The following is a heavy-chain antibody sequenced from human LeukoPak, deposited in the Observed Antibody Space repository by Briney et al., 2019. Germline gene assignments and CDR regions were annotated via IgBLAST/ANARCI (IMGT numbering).Heavy chain of an antibody. CDR1: GFTFSSYG. J-gene: IGHJ5*02. Sequence: GGSLRLSCAASGFTFSSYGMHWVRQAPGKGLEWVAVIWYDGSNKYYADSVKGRFTISRDNSKNTLYLQMNSLRAEDTAVYYCARDGCSGGSCDCFDPWGQGTLVTVSS. CDR2: IWYDGSNK. V-gene: IGHV3-33*01. D-gene: IGHD2-15*01. CDR3: ARDGCSGGSCDCFDP.